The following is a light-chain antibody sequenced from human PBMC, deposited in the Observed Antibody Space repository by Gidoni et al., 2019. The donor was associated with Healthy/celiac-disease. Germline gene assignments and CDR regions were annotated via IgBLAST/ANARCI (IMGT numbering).Light chain of an antibody. CDR1: QSVNSY. Sequence: EIVLTQSPATLSLSPGEKATLSCRAIQSVNSYLVWYQQKPGQAPSLLIYDASNRATGIPARFSGSGSGTDFTLTISSLEPEDFAVYYCQQRRNWPPMCSFXXXTKLEIK. V-gene: IGKV3-11*01. CDR3: QQRRNWPPMCS. J-gene: IGKJ2*04. CDR2: DAS.